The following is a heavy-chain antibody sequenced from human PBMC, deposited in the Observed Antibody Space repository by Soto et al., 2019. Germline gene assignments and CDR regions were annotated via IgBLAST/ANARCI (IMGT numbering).Heavy chain of an antibody. CDR2: IIPILGIA. J-gene: IGHJ3*02. CDR3: AAQASRYCSGGSCLDAFDI. Sequence: SVKVSCKASGGTFSSYTISWVRQAPGQGLEWMGRIIPILGIANYAQKFQGRVTITADKSTSTAYMELSSLRSEDTAVYYCAAQASRYCSGGSCLDAFDIWGQGTMVTVSS. D-gene: IGHD2-15*01. CDR1: GGTFSSYT. V-gene: IGHV1-69*02.